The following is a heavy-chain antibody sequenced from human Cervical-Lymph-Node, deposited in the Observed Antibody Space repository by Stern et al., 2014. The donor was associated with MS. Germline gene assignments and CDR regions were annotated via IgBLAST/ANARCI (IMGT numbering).Heavy chain of an antibody. V-gene: IGHV3-30*01. CDR3: ARGTYHSGDY. CDR1: GFTFSSYA. CDR2: ISYDGRNK. Sequence: MQLVESGGGVVQPGRSLRLSCAASGFTFSSYAMHWGRQAPGKGLEWVAVISYDGRNKYYADSVKGRFTISRDDSKNTLYLQMNSLRAEDTAVYYCARGTYHSGDYWGQGTLVTVSS. J-gene: IGHJ4*02. D-gene: IGHD6-13*01.